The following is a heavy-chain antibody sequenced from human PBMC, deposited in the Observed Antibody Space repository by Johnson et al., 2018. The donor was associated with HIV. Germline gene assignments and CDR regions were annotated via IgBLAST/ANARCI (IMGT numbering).Heavy chain of an antibody. Sequence: QVQLVESGGGLVQPGRSLRLSCVASGFTFHSYAMHWVRQAPGKGLEWVAVISYDGNNRYYADSVKGRFTIYRDNSKNSLYLQMNSLRAEDTAVYYCARTRLELSSGYPDAFDIWGQGTMVTVSS. CDR2: ISYDGNNR. J-gene: IGHJ3*02. CDR3: ARTRLELSSGYPDAFDI. D-gene: IGHD3-22*01. CDR1: GFTFHSYA. V-gene: IGHV3-30*04.